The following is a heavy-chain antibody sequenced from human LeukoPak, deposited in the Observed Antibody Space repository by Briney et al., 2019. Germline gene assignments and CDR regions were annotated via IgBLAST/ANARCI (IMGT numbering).Heavy chain of an antibody. V-gene: IGHV3-23*01. Sequence: GGSLRLSCAASGFTFSTYAMAWVRQSPGKRLEWVSAISGSDIHTYFADSVKGRVTISRDNSKNTVYLQMNSLRVEDTAVYYCAKVDTAPGFGFDYWGQGTLVTVSS. D-gene: IGHD5-18*01. CDR3: AKVDTAPGFGFDY. CDR1: GFTFSTYA. CDR2: ISGSDIHT. J-gene: IGHJ4*02.